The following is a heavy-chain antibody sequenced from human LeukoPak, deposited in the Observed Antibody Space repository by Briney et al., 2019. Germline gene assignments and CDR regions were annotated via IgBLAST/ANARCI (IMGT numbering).Heavy chain of an antibody. V-gene: IGHV3-7*01. J-gene: IGHJ6*03. CDR1: GFTFSSYW. Sequence: PGGSLRLSCAASGFTFSSYWMSWVRQAPGKGLEWVANIKQDGSEKYYVDSVKGRFTISRDNAKNSLYLQMNSLRAEDTAVYYCARVRGTGILYYYYYYYMDVWGKGTTVTISS. D-gene: IGHD3/OR15-3a*01. CDR2: IKQDGSEK. CDR3: ARVRGTGILYYYYYYYMDV.